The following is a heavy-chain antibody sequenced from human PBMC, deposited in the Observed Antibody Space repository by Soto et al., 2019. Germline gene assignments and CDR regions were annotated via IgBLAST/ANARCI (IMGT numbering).Heavy chain of an antibody. CDR1: GGSISSGGYS. Sequence: QLQLQESGSGLVKPSQTLSLTCAVSGGSISSGGYSWSWIRQPPGKGLEWIGYIYHSGSTYYNPSLKSLAPLSLDRSKTQFSLKLSSGTAADPAVYYCARGPVATPGWYFDLWGRGTLVTVSS. V-gene: IGHV4-30-2*01. CDR2: IYHSGST. CDR3: ARGPVATPGWYFDL. J-gene: IGHJ2*01. D-gene: IGHD3-10*01.